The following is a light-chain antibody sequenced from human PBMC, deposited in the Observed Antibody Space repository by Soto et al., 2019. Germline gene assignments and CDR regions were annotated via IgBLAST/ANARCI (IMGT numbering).Light chain of an antibody. CDR1: RSITSN. J-gene: IGKJ1*01. Sequence: EIVITQSPATLSVSPGERATLSCRASRSITSNLAWYQQKPGQAPRLVIYGASTKATGIPARFSGSGSGTEFTLTISSLQSEDFAVYYCQQYNDWPRTFGQGTKVDIK. CDR3: QQYNDWPRT. CDR2: GAS. V-gene: IGKV3-15*01.